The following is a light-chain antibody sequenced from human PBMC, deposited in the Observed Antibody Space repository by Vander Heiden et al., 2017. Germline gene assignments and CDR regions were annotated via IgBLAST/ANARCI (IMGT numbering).Light chain of an antibody. CDR1: QSISNY. Sequence: DIQMTQSPSSLSASVGDRVTITCRASQSISNYLNWYQHRPGKAPNRLIYGASSLQSGVPSTFSGSGSGTDFTLTITSLQPEDFATYYCQQSYNSPYTVGQGTKLEIK. CDR3: QQSYNSPYT. CDR2: GAS. J-gene: IGKJ2*01. V-gene: IGKV1-39*01.